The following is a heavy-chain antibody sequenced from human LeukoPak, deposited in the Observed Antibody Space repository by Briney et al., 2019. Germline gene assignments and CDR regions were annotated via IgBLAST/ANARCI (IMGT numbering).Heavy chain of an antibody. J-gene: IGHJ5*02. Sequence: ASVKVSCKASGYTFTGYYMHWVRQAPGQGLEWMGWINPNSGGTNYAQKFQGRATMTRDTSISTAYMELSRLRSDDTAVYYCVTEGYCTSDNCYVHWGQGTLVTVSS. CDR2: INPNSGGT. CDR1: GYTFTGYY. V-gene: IGHV1-2*02. D-gene: IGHD2-8*02. CDR3: VTEGYCTSDNCYVH.